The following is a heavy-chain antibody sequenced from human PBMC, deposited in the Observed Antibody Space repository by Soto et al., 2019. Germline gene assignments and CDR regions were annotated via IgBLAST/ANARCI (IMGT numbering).Heavy chain of an antibody. Sequence: QVQLVQSGAEVKKPGASVKVSGKASGYTFTSYGISWVRQAPGQGLEWMGWISAYNGNTNYAQKPQGRVTMTTDTSTSTAYMEPRSLRSDDTAVYYCARDRGYSYGYLMEEFDYWGQGTLVTVSS. V-gene: IGHV1-18*01. CDR3: ARDRGYSYGYLMEEFDY. CDR2: ISAYNGNT. CDR1: GYTFTSYG. J-gene: IGHJ4*02. D-gene: IGHD5-18*01.